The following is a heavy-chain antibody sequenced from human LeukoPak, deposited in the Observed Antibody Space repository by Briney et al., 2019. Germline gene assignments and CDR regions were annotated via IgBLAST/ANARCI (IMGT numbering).Heavy chain of an antibody. J-gene: IGHJ4*02. D-gene: IGHD3-3*01. Sequence: GGSLRLSCAASGFTFSSYAMNWVRQAPGKGLEWVSAISGSGGTTYYADSVKGRFTSSRDNSKNTLYLQMNSLRAEDTAVYYCAKGSRITIFGVVGFDYWGQGTLVTVSS. V-gene: IGHV3-23*01. CDR2: ISGSGGTT. CDR1: GFTFSSYA. CDR3: AKGSRITIFGVVGFDY.